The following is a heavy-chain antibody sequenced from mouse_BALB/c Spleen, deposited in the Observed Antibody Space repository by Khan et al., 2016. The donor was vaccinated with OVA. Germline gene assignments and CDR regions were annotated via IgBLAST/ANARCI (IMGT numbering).Heavy chain of an antibody. CDR2: ITYSGST. V-gene: IGHV3-2*02. CDR1: GYSITSDYA. Sequence: EVQLQESGPGLVKPSQSLSLTCTVTGYSITSDYAWNWIRQFPGNKLEWMVYITYSGSTSYNPSLKSRISISRDTSKNQFFLQLNSVTTEDTATYFCGRRSVWGAGTTVTVSS. J-gene: IGHJ1*01. CDR3: GRRSV.